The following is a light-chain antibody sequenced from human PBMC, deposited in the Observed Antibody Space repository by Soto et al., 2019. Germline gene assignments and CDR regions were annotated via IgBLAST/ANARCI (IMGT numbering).Light chain of an antibody. Sequence: DIQMTQSPSTLSASVGDRVTITCRASQSISTWLAWYQQKPGKAPKLLIYKESSLESGVPSRFSGSGSGTEFTLTISSLQPDDFATYYCQQYNSYKGYTFGQGTKLEIK. CDR1: QSISTW. CDR2: KES. CDR3: QQYNSYKGYT. V-gene: IGKV1-5*03. J-gene: IGKJ2*01.